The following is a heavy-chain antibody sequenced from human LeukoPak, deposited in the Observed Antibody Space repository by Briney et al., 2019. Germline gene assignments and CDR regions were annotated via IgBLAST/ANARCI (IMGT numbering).Heavy chain of an antibody. CDR3: AKSGLSRFDY. CDR1: GFTFSNYA. Sequence: GGSLGLSCAASGFTFSNYAMSWVRQAPGKGLEWVSGISGSGGSGSGGSTYYANSVKGRFTISRDNPKNTLYLQMNSLRADDTAVYYCAKSGLSRFDYWGQGTLVTVSS. D-gene: IGHD3/OR15-3a*01. V-gene: IGHV3-23*01. CDR2: ISGSGGSGSGGST. J-gene: IGHJ4*02.